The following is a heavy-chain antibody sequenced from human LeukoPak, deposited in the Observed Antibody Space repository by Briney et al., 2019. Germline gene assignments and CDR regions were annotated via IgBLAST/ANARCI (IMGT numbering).Heavy chain of an antibody. D-gene: IGHD3-3*01. CDR2: INPKSGGT. CDR3: ARSTTIFGVLIPSGWFDP. J-gene: IGHJ5*02. CDR1: GYIFSGYY. Sequence: ASVKVSCKASGYIFSGYYMHWVRQAPGQGLEWMGWINPKSGGTNYARQFQGRVTMTRDTSISTAYMELSRLRSDDTAVYYCARSTTIFGVLIPSGWFDPWGQGTLVTVSS. V-gene: IGHV1-2*02.